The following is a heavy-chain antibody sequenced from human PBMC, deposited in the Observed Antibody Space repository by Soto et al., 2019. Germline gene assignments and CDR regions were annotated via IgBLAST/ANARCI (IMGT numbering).Heavy chain of an antibody. Sequence: PGGSLRLSCAASGFTFSSYGMHWVRQAPGKGLEWVAVISYDGSNKYYADSVKGRFTTSRDNSKNTLYLQMNSLRAEDTAVYYCAKVAGAPPNHFDYWGQGTLVTVSS. CDR3: AKVAGAPPNHFDY. D-gene: IGHD1-26*01. CDR2: ISYDGSNK. CDR1: GFTFSSYG. V-gene: IGHV3-30*18. J-gene: IGHJ4*02.